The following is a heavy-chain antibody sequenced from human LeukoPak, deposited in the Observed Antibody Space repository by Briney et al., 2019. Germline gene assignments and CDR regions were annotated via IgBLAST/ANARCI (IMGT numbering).Heavy chain of an antibody. Sequence: GGSLRLSCAASGFTFSSYGMHWVRQAPGKGLEWVAFIRYDGSNKYYADSVKGRFTISRDNSKNTLYLQMNSLRAEDTAVYYCAKTRKRELARWDYWGQGTLVTVSS. CDR1: GFTFSSYG. J-gene: IGHJ4*02. D-gene: IGHD1-26*01. V-gene: IGHV3-30*02. CDR2: IRYDGSNK. CDR3: AKTRKRELARWDY.